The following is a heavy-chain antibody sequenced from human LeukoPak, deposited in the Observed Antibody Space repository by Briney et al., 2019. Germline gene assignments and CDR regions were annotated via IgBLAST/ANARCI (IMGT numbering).Heavy chain of an antibody. D-gene: IGHD6-19*01. CDR3: ARWRYSSGCRFDY. Sequence: SGGSLRLSCAASGFTFSSYWMSWVRQAPGKGLEWVANIKQDGSEKYYVDSVKGRFTISRDNAKNSLYLQMNSLRAEDTAVYYCARWRYSSGCRFDYWGQGTLVTVSS. CDR2: IKQDGSEK. V-gene: IGHV3-7*01. J-gene: IGHJ4*02. CDR1: GFTFSSYW.